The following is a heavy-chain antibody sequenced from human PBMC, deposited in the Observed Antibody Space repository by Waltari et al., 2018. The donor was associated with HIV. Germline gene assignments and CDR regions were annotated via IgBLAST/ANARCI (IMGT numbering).Heavy chain of an antibody. CDR1: GYTFTSYA. Sequence: QVQLVQSGAEVKKPGASVKVSCKASGYTFTSYAMHWVRQAPGQRLEWMGWINAGNGNTKYSQKFQGRVTITRDTSASTAYMELSSLRSEDTAVYYCASVGRYCSSTSCYYYYGMDVWGQGTTVTVSS. CDR3: ASVGRYCSSTSCYYYYGMDV. CDR2: INAGNGNT. V-gene: IGHV1-3*01. D-gene: IGHD2-2*01. J-gene: IGHJ6*02.